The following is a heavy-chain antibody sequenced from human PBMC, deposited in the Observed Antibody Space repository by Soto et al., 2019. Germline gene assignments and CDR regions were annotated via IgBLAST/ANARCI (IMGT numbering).Heavy chain of an antibody. J-gene: IGHJ3*02. CDR1: GYTFTGYY. CDR3: AREKVDYYDSSGYYYVSRPADAFDI. V-gene: IGHV1-2*04. CDR2: INPNSGGA. Sequence: GASVKVSCKVPGYTFTGYYMHWVRQDPGHGLEWMGWINPNSGGANYAQKFQGWVTMSRDTSISTAYMELSRLRSDDTAVYYCAREKVDYYDSSGYYYVSRPADAFDIWGQGTMVTVSS. D-gene: IGHD3-22*01.